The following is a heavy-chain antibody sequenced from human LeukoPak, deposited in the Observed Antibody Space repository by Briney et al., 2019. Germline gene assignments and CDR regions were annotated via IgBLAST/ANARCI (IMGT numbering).Heavy chain of an antibody. V-gene: IGHV3-7*01. D-gene: IGHD2-15*01. CDR3: ARGWGERGKCRGGTCNNPQFDY. J-gene: IGHJ4*02. CDR2: IKESGSEK. CDR1: GFTFDYYW. Sequence: GGSLRLSCAASGFTFDYYWMTWVRQAPGKGLEGLANIKESGSEKYYVDSVKGRFTISRDNAKNSLYLQMNSLREDTAVYYCARGWGERGKCRGGTCNNPQFDYWGRGTLVTVSS.